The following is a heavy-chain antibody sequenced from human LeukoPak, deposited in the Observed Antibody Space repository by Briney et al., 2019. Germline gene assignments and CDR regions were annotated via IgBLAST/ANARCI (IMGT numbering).Heavy chain of an antibody. J-gene: IGHJ4*02. D-gene: IGHD6-19*01. CDR2: IYYSGST. V-gene: IGHV4-31*03. CDR3: ARHRAVADLTFDY. CDR1: GGSISSGGYY. Sequence: PSETLSLTCTVSGGSISSGGYYWSWIRQHPGKGLEWIGYIYYSGSTYYNPSLKSRVTISVDTSKNQFSLKLSSATAADTAVYYCARHRAVADLTFDYWGQGTLVTVSS.